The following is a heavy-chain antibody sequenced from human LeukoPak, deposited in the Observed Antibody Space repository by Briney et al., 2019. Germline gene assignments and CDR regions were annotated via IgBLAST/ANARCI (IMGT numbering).Heavy chain of an antibody. Sequence: GGSLRLSCAASGFTFSSYSMNWVRQAPGKGLEWVSSITSTSSYINYADSVKGRFTISRDNAKNSLYLQMNSLRADDTAVYYCASYCSGGSCYSDCDYWGQGTLVTVSS. CDR1: GFTFSSYS. V-gene: IGHV3-21*01. CDR2: ITSTSSYI. J-gene: IGHJ4*02. CDR3: ASYCSGGSCYSDCDY. D-gene: IGHD2-15*01.